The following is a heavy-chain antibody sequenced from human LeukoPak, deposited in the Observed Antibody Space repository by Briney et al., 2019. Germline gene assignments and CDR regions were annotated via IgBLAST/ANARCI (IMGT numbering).Heavy chain of an antibody. J-gene: IGHJ4*02. CDR3: ARGYDCGIRSYFDY. D-gene: IGHD3-3*01. V-gene: IGHV3-21*01. CDR2: ISSSSSYI. CDR1: GFTLSSYS. Sequence: GGSLRLSCAASGFTLSSYSMNGVRQAPGEAVEGVSSISSSSSYIYSAASVKGRFTISRDNDKTPLYLKINSLSADATAVYYCARGYDCGIRSYFDYWGQGTLVTVSS.